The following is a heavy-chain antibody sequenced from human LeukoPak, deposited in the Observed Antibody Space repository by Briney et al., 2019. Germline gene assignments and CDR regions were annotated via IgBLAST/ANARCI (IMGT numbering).Heavy chain of an antibody. Sequence: ASVKVSCKASGYTFTGYYMHWVRQAPGRGLEWMGWINPNSGGTNYAQKFQGRATMTRDTSISTAYMELSRLRSNDTAVYYCAREDDGSYWFDPWGQGTLVTVSS. V-gene: IGHV1-2*02. CDR1: GYTFTGYY. D-gene: IGHD1-26*01. CDR3: AREDDGSYWFDP. CDR2: INPNSGGT. J-gene: IGHJ5*02.